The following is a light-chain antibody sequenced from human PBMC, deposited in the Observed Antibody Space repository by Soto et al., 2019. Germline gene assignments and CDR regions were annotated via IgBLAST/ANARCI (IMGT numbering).Light chain of an antibody. CDR2: AAS. V-gene: IGKV1-17*01. Sequence: DIQMTQSQSSLSASVGDRITITCRASQGLRSDVGWYKQKPGKVPKRLIYAASNLQSGVPSRFRGSGSSAAFTLTISSLPPEDLATYYCLQHNTYPLTFGGGTKVEIK. CDR3: LQHNTYPLT. CDR1: QGLRSD. J-gene: IGKJ4*01.